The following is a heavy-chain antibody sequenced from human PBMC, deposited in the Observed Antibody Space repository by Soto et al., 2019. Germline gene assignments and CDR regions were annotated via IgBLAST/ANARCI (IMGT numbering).Heavy chain of an antibody. Sequence: ASVKVSCKAAGGTFSSYAISWVRQAPGQGLEWMGGIIPIFGTANYAQRFQGRVTITADESTSTSYMELSSLRSEDTVVYYCAREGENTLYYYYSGMDVWGQGTPGKVS. D-gene: IGHD2-2*02. CDR1: GGTFSSYA. CDR3: AREGENTLYYYYSGMDV. J-gene: IGHJ6*02. CDR2: IIPIFGTA. V-gene: IGHV1-69*13.